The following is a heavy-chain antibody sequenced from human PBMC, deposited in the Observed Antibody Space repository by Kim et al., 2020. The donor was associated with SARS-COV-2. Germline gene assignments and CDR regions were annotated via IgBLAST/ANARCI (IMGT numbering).Heavy chain of an antibody. CDR2: IHTKTGNP. D-gene: IGHD3-9*01. CDR3: AREKGRGRRYTDY. V-gene: IGHV7-4-1*02. CDR1: GYTFNNQA. Sequence: ASVKVSCKTSGYTFNNQAMNWVRQAPGQGLEWMGWIHTKTGNPTYAQGFRGRFVFSLDTSVTTAYLQISSLQPDDTAIYYCAREKGRGRRYTDYWGQGTLVTVSS. J-gene: IGHJ4*02.